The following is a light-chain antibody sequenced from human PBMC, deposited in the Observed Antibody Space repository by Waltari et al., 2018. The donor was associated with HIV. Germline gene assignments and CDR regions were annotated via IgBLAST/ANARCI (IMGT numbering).Light chain of an antibody. V-gene: IGKV4-1*01. Sequence: DIVMTQSPDSLAVSLGERATINCKSSQSVLSSSDNNNCLVWYQQNPEQPPMLLISGASTRESGVPDRCSGSGSGTDFTLTISSLQAEDVAVYYCQQCYATPLTFGGGTKVEIK. CDR3: QQCYATPLT. CDR1: QSVLSSSDNNNC. CDR2: GAS. J-gene: IGKJ4*01.